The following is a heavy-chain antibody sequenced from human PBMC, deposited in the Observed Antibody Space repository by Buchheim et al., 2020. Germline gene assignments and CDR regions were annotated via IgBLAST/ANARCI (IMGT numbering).Heavy chain of an antibody. V-gene: IGHV3-48*02. CDR1: GFTFSSYS. D-gene: IGHD1-1*01. CDR2: ISSSSSTI. CDR3: ARAHRTFEFLERGFDY. Sequence: EVQLVESGGGLVQPGGSLRLSCAASGFTFSSYSMNWVRQAPGKGLEWVSYISSSSSTIYYADSVKGRFTISRDNAKNSLYLQMNSQRDEDTAVYYCARAHRTFEFLERGFDYWGQGTL. J-gene: IGHJ4*02.